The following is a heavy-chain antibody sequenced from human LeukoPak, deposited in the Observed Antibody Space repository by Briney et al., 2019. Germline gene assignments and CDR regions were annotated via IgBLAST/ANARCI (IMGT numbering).Heavy chain of an antibody. CDR3: AREISGTYYNPLGYMDV. J-gene: IGHJ6*03. V-gene: IGHV4-4*07. CDR2: IFTSGIA. D-gene: IGHD3-10*01. CDR1: GGSIGIYY. Sequence: SETLSLTCTVSGGSIGIYYWNWIRQPAGKGLEWIGRIFTSGIANYNPSLKSRVTMSVDTSKNQFSLNLSSVTAADTAVHYCAREISGTYYNPLGYMDVWGKGTTVTVSS.